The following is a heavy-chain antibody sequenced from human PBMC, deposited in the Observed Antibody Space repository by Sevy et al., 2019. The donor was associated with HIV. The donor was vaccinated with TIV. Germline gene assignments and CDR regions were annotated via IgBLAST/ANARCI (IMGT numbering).Heavy chain of an antibody. CDR1: GYTFTGYY. D-gene: IGHD5-18*01. CDR2: INPNSGGT. Sequence: ASVKVSCKASGYTFTGYYMHWVRQAPGQGLEWMGWINPNSGGTNNAQKFQGRVTMTRDTSISTAYMELSRLRSDDTAVYYCKVGWTLYSSLDYWGQGTLVTVSS. CDR3: KVGWTLYSSLDY. J-gene: IGHJ4*02. V-gene: IGHV1-2*02.